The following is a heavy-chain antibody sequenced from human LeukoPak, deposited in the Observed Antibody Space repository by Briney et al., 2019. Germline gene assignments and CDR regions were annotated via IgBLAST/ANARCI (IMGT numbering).Heavy chain of an antibody. J-gene: IGHJ5*02. CDR3: ARHQNRSGPRGWFDP. V-gene: IGHV4-39*01. D-gene: IGHD6-19*01. CDR2: IYSSGST. Sequence: PSETLSLTCTVSGDSISSSTYYWGWIRQTPGKGPEYIGSIYSSGSTYYNPSLKSRVTISVDTSKNQFSLKLSSVTAADTAVYYCARHQNRSGPRGWFDPWGQGTLVTVSS. CDR1: GDSISSSTYY.